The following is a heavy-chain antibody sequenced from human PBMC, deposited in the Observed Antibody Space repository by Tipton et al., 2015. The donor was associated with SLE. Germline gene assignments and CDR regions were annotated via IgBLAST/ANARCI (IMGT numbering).Heavy chain of an antibody. V-gene: IGHV4-4*09. CDR2: IHDSGSA. J-gene: IGHJ1*01. Sequence: GLVKPSETLSLTCSVSGASISSYYWSWIRQPPGKGLEWIGDIHDSGSAKYNPSLKSRVTISVDTSKNQFSLKLNSVTAADTAMYYCARSGYGRGSFFHHWGQGTRVTVSS. CDR1: GASISSYY. CDR3: ARSGYGRGSFFHH. D-gene: IGHD5-12*01.